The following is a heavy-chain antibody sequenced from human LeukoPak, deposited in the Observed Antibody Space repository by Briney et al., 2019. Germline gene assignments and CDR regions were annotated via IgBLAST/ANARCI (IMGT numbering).Heavy chain of an antibody. CDR1: GGSISSYY. V-gene: IGHV4-59*12. J-gene: IGHJ2*01. Sequence: SETLSLTCTVSGGSISSYYWSWIRQPPGKGLEWIGYIFHSGSTNYNPSLKSRVTISVDTSKNQFSLKLGSVTAADTAVYYCVRDRGRKYQLRYWYFDPWGRGTLVTVSS. CDR2: IFHSGST. CDR3: VRDRGRKYQLRYWYFDP. D-gene: IGHD2-2*01.